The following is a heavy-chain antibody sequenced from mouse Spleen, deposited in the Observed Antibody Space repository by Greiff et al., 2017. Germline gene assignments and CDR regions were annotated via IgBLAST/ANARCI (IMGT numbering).Heavy chain of an antibody. J-gene: IGHJ3*01. CDR1: GYTFTSYT. CDR2: INPSSGYT. CDR3: ARFWDGFAY. Sequence: QVQLQQSGAELARPGASVKMSCKASGYTFTSYTMHWVKQRPGQGLEWIGYINPSSGYTKYNQKFKDKATLTADKSSSTAYMQLSSLTSEDSAVDYCARFWDGFAYWGQGTLVTVSA. V-gene: IGHV1-4*01. D-gene: IGHD4-1*01.